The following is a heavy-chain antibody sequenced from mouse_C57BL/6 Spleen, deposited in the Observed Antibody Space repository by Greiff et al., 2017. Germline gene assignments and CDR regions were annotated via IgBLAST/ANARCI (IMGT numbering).Heavy chain of an antibody. D-gene: IGHD2-3*01. J-gene: IGHJ3*01. CDR2: IYPGSGNT. Sequence: QVQLQQSGAELVRPGASVKLSCKASGYTFTDYYINWVKQRPGQGLEWIARIYPGSGNTYYNEKFKGKATLTAEKSSSTAYMQLSSLTSEDSAVYFCARAHYDGYFAYWGQGTLVTVSA. CDR1: GYTFTDYY. V-gene: IGHV1-76*01. CDR3: ARAHYDGYFAY.